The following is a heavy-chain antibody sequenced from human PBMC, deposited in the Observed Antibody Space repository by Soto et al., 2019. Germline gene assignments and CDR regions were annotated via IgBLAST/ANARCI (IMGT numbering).Heavy chain of an antibody. V-gene: IGHV1-3*01. D-gene: IGHD3-10*01. J-gene: IGHJ4*02. CDR3: ARGGVFFFAAPTNPFDY. CDR2: INACNGNT. Sequence: ASVKVSCKASGYTFTNYAIDWVRQAPGQRLEWMGWINACNGNTNYAQKVQGRVTMTRNTSISTAYMELSSLRSEDTDVYYCARGGVFFFAAPTNPFDYWGQGTLVTVSS. CDR1: GYTFTNYA.